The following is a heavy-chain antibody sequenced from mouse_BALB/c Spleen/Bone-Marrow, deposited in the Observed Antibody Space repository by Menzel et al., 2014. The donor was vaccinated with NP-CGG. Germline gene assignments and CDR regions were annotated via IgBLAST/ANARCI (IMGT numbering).Heavy chain of an antibody. Sequence: EVKLMESGGGLVQPGGSRKLSCAASGFTFSSFGMHWVRQAPEKGLEWVAYISSGSSTIYYADTVKGRFTISRDNPKNTLFLQMTSLRSEDTAMYYCARGGNYAWFADWGQGTLVTVSA. CDR2: ISSGSSTI. CDR1: GFTFSSFG. J-gene: IGHJ3*01. D-gene: IGHD2-1*01. CDR3: ARGGNYAWFAD. V-gene: IGHV5-17*02.